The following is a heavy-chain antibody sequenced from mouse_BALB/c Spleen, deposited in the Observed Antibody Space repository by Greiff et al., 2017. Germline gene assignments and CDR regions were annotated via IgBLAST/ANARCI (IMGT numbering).Heavy chain of an antibody. CDR2: IRLKSNNYAT. Sequence: LVESGGGLVQPGGSMKLFCVASGFTFSNYWMNWVRQSPEKGLEWVAEIRLKSNNYATHYAESVKGRFTISRDDSKSGVYLQMNNLRAEDTGIYYCTRLGYGNLYAMDYWGQGTSVTVSS. CDR1: GFTFSNYW. V-gene: IGHV6-6*02. D-gene: IGHD2-10*02. J-gene: IGHJ4*01. CDR3: TRLGYGNLYAMDY.